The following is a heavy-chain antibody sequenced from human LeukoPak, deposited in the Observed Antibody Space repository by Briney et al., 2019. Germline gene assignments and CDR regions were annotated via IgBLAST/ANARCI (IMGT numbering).Heavy chain of an antibody. V-gene: IGHV1-69*04. D-gene: IGHD3-10*01. Sequence: SVKVSCKASGGTFSSYAISWVRQAPGQGLEWMGRIIPILGIANYAQKFQGRVTITADKSTSTDYMELSSLRSEDTAVYYCAGTPNYYGSGSYPTAHWFDPWGQGTLVTVSS. CDR1: GGTFSSYA. CDR2: IIPILGIA. CDR3: AGTPNYYGSGSYPTAHWFDP. J-gene: IGHJ5*02.